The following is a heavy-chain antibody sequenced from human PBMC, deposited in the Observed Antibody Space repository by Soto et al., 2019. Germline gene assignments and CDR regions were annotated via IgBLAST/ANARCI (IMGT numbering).Heavy chain of an antibody. J-gene: IGHJ6*02. CDR3: ARAFGDSTVTHAYYYYGMDV. D-gene: IGHD4-4*01. CDR1: GGSISSGGYY. CDR2: IYYSGST. V-gene: IGHV4-31*03. Sequence: SETLSLTCTVSGGSISSGGYYWSWIRQHPGKGLEWIGYIYYSGSTYYNPSLKSRVTISVDTSKNQFSLKLSSVTAADTAVYYCARAFGDSTVTHAYYYYGMDVWGQGTTVTVSS.